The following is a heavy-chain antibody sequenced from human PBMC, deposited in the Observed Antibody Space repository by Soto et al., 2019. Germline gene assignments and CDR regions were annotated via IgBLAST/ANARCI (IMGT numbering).Heavy chain of an antibody. CDR1: GYTFTNYA. CDR3: TRDFLVGDFWSGYYTPQIDY. CDR2: ISAVNGNT. D-gene: IGHD3-3*01. Sequence: ASVKVSCKASGYTFTNYAIHWVRQAPGQNLEWMGWISAVNGNTKYSQRIQGRVTITTGTSTSTAYMELRSLRSDDTAVYYCTRDFLVGDFWSGYYTPQIDYWGQGTLVTVSS. J-gene: IGHJ4*02. V-gene: IGHV1-3*01.